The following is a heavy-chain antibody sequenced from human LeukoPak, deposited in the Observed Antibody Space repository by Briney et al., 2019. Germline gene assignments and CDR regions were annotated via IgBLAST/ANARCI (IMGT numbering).Heavy chain of an antibody. CDR3: ARDASYYYYMDV. J-gene: IGHJ6*03. V-gene: IGHV4-59*12. CDR1: GGSISSYY. CDR2: IYHSGST. Sequence: SETLSLTCTVSGGSISSYYWSWIRQPPGKGLEWIGYIYHSGSTYYNPSLKSRVTISVDRSKNQFSLKLSSVTAADTAVYYCARDASYYYYMDVWGKGTTVTVSS.